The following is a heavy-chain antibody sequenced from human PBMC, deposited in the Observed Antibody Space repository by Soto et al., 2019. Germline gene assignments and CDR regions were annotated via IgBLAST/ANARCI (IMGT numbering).Heavy chain of an antibody. CDR1: GGSISSGGYS. J-gene: IGHJ3*02. Sequence: SETLSLTCAVSGGSISSGGYSWSWIRQPPGKGLEWIGYTYHSGSTYYNPSLKSRVTISVDRSKNQFSLKLSSVTAADTAVYYCARDQGRDGYYDSSGYYGAFDIWGQGTMVTVSS. CDR2: TYHSGST. V-gene: IGHV4-30-2*01. D-gene: IGHD3-22*01. CDR3: ARDQGRDGYYDSSGYYGAFDI.